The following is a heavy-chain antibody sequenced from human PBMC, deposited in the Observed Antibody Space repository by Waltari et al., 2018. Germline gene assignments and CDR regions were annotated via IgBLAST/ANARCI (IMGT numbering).Heavy chain of an antibody. CDR1: GLSVNSNS. CDR3: ARVLRDDIGGFYGIAAFDL. J-gene: IGHJ3*01. Sequence: EVLLVETGGGLIQPGGSLRLSCVLSGLSVNSNSMAWVRQAPGKALEWVSIVYSAGNTYYSDSVTGRFIISRDTSKNTLHLQMNSLRVDDTGVYFCARVLRDDIGGFYGIAAFDLWGPGTKVIVS. CDR2: VYSAGNT. V-gene: IGHV3-53*02. D-gene: IGHD3-22*01.